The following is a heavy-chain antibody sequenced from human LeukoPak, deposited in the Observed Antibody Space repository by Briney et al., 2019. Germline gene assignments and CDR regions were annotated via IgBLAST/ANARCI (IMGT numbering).Heavy chain of an antibody. J-gene: IGHJ4*02. D-gene: IGHD3-22*01. CDR2: ISAYNGNT. CDR3: ARTGDYYDSSGYYY. V-gene: IGHV1-18*01. CDR1: XGTFSXXX. Sequence: KVXXXXSXGTFSXXXISWVRQAPGQGLEWMGWISAYNGNTNYAQKLQGRVTMTTDTSTSTAYMELRSLRSDDTAVYYCARTGDYYDSSGYYYWGQGTLVTVSS.